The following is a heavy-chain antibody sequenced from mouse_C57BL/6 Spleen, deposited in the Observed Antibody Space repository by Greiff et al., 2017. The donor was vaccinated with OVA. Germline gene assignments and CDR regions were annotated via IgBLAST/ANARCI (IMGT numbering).Heavy chain of an antibody. V-gene: IGHV1-76*01. CDR2: IYPGSGNT. CDR1: GYTFTDYY. CDR3: ARSTAQSFFDY. Sequence: VKLMESGAELVRPGASVKLSCKASGYTFTDYYINWVKQRPGQGLEWIARIYPGSGNTYYNEKFKGKATLTAEKSSSTAYMQLSSLTSEDSAVYFCARSTAQSFFDYWGQGTTLTVSS. J-gene: IGHJ2*01. D-gene: IGHD3-2*02.